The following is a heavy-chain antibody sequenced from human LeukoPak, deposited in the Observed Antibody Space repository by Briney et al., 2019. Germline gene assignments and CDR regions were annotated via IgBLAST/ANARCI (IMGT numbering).Heavy chain of an antibody. CDR2: ISHDGSST. V-gene: IGHV3-74*01. CDR1: GFTFTNNW. D-gene: IGHD2-2*01. J-gene: IGHJ6*03. CDR3: ARVVVVPAALSTGYMDV. Sequence: GGSLRLSCAASGFTFTNNWMHWVRQAPTRGLVWVSRISHDGSSTNYADSVKGRFTISRDNAKNSLYLQMNSLRAEDTALYYCARVVVVPAALSTGYMDVWGKGTTVTVSS.